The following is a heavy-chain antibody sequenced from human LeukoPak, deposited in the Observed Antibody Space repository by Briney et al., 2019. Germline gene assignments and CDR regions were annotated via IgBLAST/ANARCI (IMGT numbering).Heavy chain of an antibody. V-gene: IGHV1-8*03. CDR1: GYTFTSYD. Sequence: GASVKVSCKASGYTFTSYDINWVRQATGQGLEWMGWMNPNSGNTGYAQKFQGRVTITRNTSISTANMELSSLRSEDTAVYYCARDPPYRGDAFDIWGQGTMVTVSS. D-gene: IGHD4-11*01. CDR3: ARDPPYRGDAFDI. CDR2: MNPNSGNT. J-gene: IGHJ3*02.